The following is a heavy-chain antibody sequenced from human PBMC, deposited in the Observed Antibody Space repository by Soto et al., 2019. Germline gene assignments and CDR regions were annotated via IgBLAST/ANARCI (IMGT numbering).Heavy chain of an antibody. V-gene: IGHV1-18*01. J-gene: IGHJ5*02. CDR2: ISAYNGNT. CDR3: ARAFQYYDILTGYSRLWPNWFDP. CDR1: GYTFTSYG. Sequence: ASVKVSCKASGYTFTSYGISWVRQAPGQGLEWVGWISAYNGNTNYAQKLQGRVTMTTDTSTSTAYMELRSLRSDDTAVYYCARAFQYYDILTGYSRLWPNWFDPWGQGTLVTVSS. D-gene: IGHD3-9*01.